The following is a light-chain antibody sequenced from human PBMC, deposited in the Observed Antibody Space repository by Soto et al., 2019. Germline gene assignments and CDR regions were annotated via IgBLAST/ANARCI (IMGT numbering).Light chain of an antibody. J-gene: IGKJ4*01. Sequence: DIQMTQSPSSLSASVGDRVTITCRASQSISNYLNWYQRKPGKAPEFLIYAASSLQSRVPSRFSGSGSGTDFTLTISILQPEDFATYYCQQSYSTPLTFGGGTKVEMK. CDR3: QQSYSTPLT. CDR1: QSISNY. CDR2: AAS. V-gene: IGKV1-39*01.